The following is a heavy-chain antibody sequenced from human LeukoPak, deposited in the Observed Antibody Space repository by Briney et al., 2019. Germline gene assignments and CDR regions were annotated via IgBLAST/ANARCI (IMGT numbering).Heavy chain of an antibody. CDR3: ASHWLLPSPVDY. CDR2: ISGSGGST. J-gene: IGHJ4*02. V-gene: IGHV3-23*01. Sequence: GGSLRLSCAFSGFTFSKYAMSWVRQAPGKGLEWVSAISGSGGSTYYADSVKGRFTISRDNSKNTLYLQMNSLRAEDTAVYYCASHWLLPSPVDYWGQGTLVTVSS. D-gene: IGHD3-9*01. CDR1: GFTFSKYA.